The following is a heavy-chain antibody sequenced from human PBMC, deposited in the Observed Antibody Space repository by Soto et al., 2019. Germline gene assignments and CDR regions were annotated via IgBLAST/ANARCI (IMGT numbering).Heavy chain of an antibody. Sequence: ASVKVSCKASGFTFTSSAVQWVRQARGQRLEWIGWIVVGSGNTNYAQKFQERATITRDMSTSTAYMELSSLRSEDTAVYYCAAGYCGGDCYPSPEYFQHWGQGTLVTVSS. CDR1: GFTFTSSA. J-gene: IGHJ1*01. CDR2: IVVGSGNT. CDR3: AAGYCGGDCYPSPEYFQH. V-gene: IGHV1-58*01. D-gene: IGHD2-21*02.